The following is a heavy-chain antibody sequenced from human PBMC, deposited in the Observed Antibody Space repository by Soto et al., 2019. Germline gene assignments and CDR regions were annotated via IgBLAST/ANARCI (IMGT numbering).Heavy chain of an antibody. CDR1: GGSISSSSYY. J-gene: IGHJ6*02. CDR2: IYYSGST. Sequence: RSLTCTVSGGSISSSSYYWGWIRQPPGKGLEWIGSIYYSGSTYYNPSLKSRVTISVDTSKNQFSLKLSSVTAADTAVYYCAKHGGSGSYYKNYYYYGMDVWGQGTTVTVSS. V-gene: IGHV4-39*01. CDR3: AKHGGSGSYYKNYYYYGMDV. D-gene: IGHD3-10*01.